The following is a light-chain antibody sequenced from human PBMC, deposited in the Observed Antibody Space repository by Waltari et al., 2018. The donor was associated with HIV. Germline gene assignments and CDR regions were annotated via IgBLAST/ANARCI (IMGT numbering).Light chain of an antibody. CDR2: KDS. CDR1: ALPKQY. Sequence: SYGLTQPPSVSVSPGQTATITCSGDALPKQYAYWYQQKPGQAPVMVIYKDSERPSGIPELFSCSSSATTVTLTISGVQAADEADYYCQSSDISGNYWVFGGGTKLTVL. J-gene: IGLJ3*02. V-gene: IGLV3-25*03. CDR3: QSSDISGNYWV.